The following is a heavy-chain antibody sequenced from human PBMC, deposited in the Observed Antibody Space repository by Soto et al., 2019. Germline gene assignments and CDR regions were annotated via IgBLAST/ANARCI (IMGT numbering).Heavy chain of an antibody. CDR2: IYNSGST. Sequence: PSETLSLTCTVSGGSINVYYWSWIRQPPGKGLEWVGYIYNSGSTNYNPSLKSRVTISVDTSKNQFSLKLASVTSADTAVYYCERLYFYGSGSYHYGMDVWGQGTTVTVSS. D-gene: IGHD3-10*01. CDR3: ERLYFYGSGSYHYGMDV. V-gene: IGHV4-59*08. J-gene: IGHJ6*02. CDR1: GGSINVYY.